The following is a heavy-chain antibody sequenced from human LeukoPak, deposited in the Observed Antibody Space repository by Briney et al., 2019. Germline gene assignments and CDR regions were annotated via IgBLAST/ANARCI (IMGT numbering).Heavy chain of an antibody. D-gene: IGHD2/OR15-2a*01. CDR2: INHSGST. CDR1: GGSFSGYY. J-gene: IGHJ4*02. V-gene: IGHV4-34*01. CDR3: ARFYGSARQGFDY. Sequence: SETLSLTCAVYGGSFSGYYWSWIRQPPGKGLEWIGEINHSGSTNYNPSLKSRVTISVDTSKNQFSLKLSSVTAADTAVYYCARFYGSARQGFDYWGQGTLVTVSS.